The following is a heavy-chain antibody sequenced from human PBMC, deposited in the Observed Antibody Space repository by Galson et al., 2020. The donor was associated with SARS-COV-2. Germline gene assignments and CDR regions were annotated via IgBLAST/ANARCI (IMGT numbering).Heavy chain of an antibody. CDR1: GFTFSSYA. CDR2: ISYDGSNK. CDR3: ARDYTDIGDYMDV. D-gene: IGHD2-15*01. Sequence: GGSLRLSCAASGFTFSSYAMHWVRQAPGKGLEWVAVISYDGSNKYYADSVKGRFTISRDNSKNTLYLQMNSLRAEDTAVYYCARDYTDIGDYMDVWGKGTTVTVSS. J-gene: IGHJ6*03. V-gene: IGHV3-30*04.